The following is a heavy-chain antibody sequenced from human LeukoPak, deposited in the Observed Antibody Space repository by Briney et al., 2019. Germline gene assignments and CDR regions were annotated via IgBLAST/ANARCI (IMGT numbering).Heavy chain of an antibody. CDR1: GFTFSSYA. J-gene: IGHJ4*02. CDR2: ISGSGGST. V-gene: IGHV3-23*01. CDR3: AKHTYYDILTGYDY. D-gene: IGHD3-9*01. Sequence: GGSLRLSCAASGFTFSSYAMSWVRQAPGKGLEWVSAISGSGGSTYYADSVKGRFTISRDNSKNTLYLQMNSLRAEDTAVYYCAKHTYYDILTGYDYWGQGILVTVSS.